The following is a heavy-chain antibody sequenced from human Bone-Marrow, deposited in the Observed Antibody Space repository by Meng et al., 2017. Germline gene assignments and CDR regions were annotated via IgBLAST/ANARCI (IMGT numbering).Heavy chain of an antibody. CDR3: ARDIRQGGNIWFDP. CDR1: GGSISSGGSY. V-gene: IGHV4-31*01. J-gene: IGHJ5*02. Sequence: QVQMQWSGPGLVKPSQPLSLTGTVSGGSISSGGSYWSWIRQHPGKGLEWIGYIYYSGTTYYNPSLSSLVTISVDTSKNQFSLNLSSVTAADTAVYYCARDIRQGGNIWFDPWGQGTLVTVSS. CDR2: IYYSGTT. D-gene: IGHD3-16*01.